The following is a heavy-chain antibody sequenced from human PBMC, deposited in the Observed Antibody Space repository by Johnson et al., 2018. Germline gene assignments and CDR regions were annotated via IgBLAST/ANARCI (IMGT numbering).Heavy chain of an antibody. CDR2: ISGYNGYT. CDR1: GYTFTKYG. CDR3: ARDSFGPPSYFYYFDV. V-gene: IGHV1-18*01. J-gene: IGHJ6*03. D-gene: IGHD3-10*01. Sequence: QVQLVQSGNEMKKXGASXKVXCKASGYTFTKYGISWVRQAPGQGLEWMGRISGYNGYTQHAQKGQGRVTMTTDTSTNTAYLELRRRRSDDTAVYYCARDSFGPPSYFYYFDVWGKGTTVTVSS.